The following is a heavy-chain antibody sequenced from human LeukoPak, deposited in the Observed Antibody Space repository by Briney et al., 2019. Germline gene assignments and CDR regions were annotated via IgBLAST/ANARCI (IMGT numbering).Heavy chain of an antibody. J-gene: IGHJ3*02. CDR1: GYTFTDYH. V-gene: IGHV1-2*02. Sequence: ASVKVSCKASGYTFTDYHLHWVRQAPGQGLEWMGWINPNSGGTNFAQKFQGRVTMTRDTSISTAYMELTRLRSDDTAVYYCARCHWGFDAFDIWGQGTMVTVSS. CDR3: ARCHWGFDAFDI. D-gene: IGHD7-27*01. CDR2: INPNSGGT.